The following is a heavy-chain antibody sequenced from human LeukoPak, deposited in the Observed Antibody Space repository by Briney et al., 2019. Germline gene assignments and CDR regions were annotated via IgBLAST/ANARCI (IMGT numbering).Heavy chain of an antibody. J-gene: IGHJ6*02. Sequence: GGSLRLSCAASGFTFSSYAMHWVRQAPGKGLEWVAVISYDGSNKYYADSVKGRFTISRDNSKNTLYLQMNSLRAEDTAVYYCARDRNYLYGMDVWGQGTMVTVSS. CDR2: ISYDGSNK. CDR1: GFTFSSYA. D-gene: IGHD5-24*01. V-gene: IGHV3-30-3*01. CDR3: ARDRNYLYGMDV.